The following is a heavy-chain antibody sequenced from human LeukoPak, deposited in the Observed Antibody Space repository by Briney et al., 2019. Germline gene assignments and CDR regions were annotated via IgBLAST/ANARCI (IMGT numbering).Heavy chain of an antibody. CDR2: IYTSGST. D-gene: IGHD4-23*01. Sequence: SETLSLTCTVSGGSISSGSYYWSWIRQPAGKGLEWIGRIYTSGSTNYNPSLKSRVTISVDTSKNQFSLRLSSVTAADTAVYYCASTTVGYDAFDIWGQGTMVTVSS. V-gene: IGHV4-61*02. CDR1: GGSISSGSYY. J-gene: IGHJ3*02. CDR3: ASTTVGYDAFDI.